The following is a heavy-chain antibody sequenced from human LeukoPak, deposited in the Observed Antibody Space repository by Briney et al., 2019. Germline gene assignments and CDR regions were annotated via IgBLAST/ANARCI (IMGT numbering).Heavy chain of an antibody. Sequence: GASVKVSCKAFGYTFTSYVITWVRQAPGQGLEWMGWISAYNGNTEYADNFQGRVIVTTDTSTSTAYMELRSLRSDDTAVYYCARDSSSVTPSGMDVWGQGTTVAVSS. CDR1: GYTFTSYV. D-gene: IGHD3-22*01. CDR2: ISAYNGNT. V-gene: IGHV1-18*01. J-gene: IGHJ6*02. CDR3: ARDSSSVTPSGMDV.